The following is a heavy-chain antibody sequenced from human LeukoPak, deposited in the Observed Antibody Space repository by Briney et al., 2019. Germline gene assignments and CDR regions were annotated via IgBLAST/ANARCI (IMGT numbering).Heavy chain of an antibody. D-gene: IGHD1-1*01. V-gene: IGHV4-30-4*08. Sequence: PSETLSLTCTVSGGSISSGDYYWSWIRQPPGKGLEWIRYIYYSGSTYYNPSLKSRVTISVDTSKNQFSLKLSSVIAADTAVYYCARATTGTSQELDVWGKGTTVTVSS. J-gene: IGHJ6*04. CDR3: ARATTGTSQELDV. CDR2: IYYSGST. CDR1: GGSISSGDYY.